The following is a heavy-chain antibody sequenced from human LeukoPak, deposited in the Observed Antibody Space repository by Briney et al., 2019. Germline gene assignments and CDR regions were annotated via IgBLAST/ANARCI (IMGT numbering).Heavy chain of an antibody. J-gene: IGHJ4*02. CDR3: ASEPQIVVVLPATSSGS. V-gene: IGHV4-38-2*02. CDR1: GYSISSGYY. D-gene: IGHD2-15*01. CDR2: IHHSGST. Sequence: ETLSLTCTVSGYSISSGYYWGWIRQPPGKGLERIGSIHHSGSTHYNPSLKSRVTVSIDTSKNQFSLNLNSVTAADTAVYYCASEPQIVVVLPATSSGSWGQGTRVTVSS.